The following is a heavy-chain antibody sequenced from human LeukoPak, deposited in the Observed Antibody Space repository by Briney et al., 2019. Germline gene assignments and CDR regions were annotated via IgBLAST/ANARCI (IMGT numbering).Heavy chain of an antibody. J-gene: IGHJ5*02. Sequence: PGRSLRLSCAASGFTFSSYAMHWVRQAPGKGLEWVAVISCDGSNKYYADSVKGRFTISRDNSKNTLYLQMNSLRAEDTAVYYCARGARDGYNEYNWFDPWGQGTLVTVSS. CDR1: GFTFSSYA. V-gene: IGHV3-30-3*01. CDR2: ISCDGSNK. CDR3: ARGARDGYNEYNWFDP. D-gene: IGHD5-24*01.